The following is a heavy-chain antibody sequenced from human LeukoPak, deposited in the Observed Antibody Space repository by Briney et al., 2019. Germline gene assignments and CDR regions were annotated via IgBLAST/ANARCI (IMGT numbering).Heavy chain of an antibody. CDR3: ASSNSYYYYYYYMDV. Sequence: SETLSLTCTVSGGSISSGSYYWSWIRQPAGKGLEWIGRIYTSGSTNYNPSLKSRVTISVDTSKNQFSLKLSSVTAADTAVYYCASSNSYYYYYYYMDVWGKGTTVTVSS. CDR1: GGSISSGSYY. D-gene: IGHD2-21*01. CDR2: IYTSGST. J-gene: IGHJ6*03. V-gene: IGHV4-61*02.